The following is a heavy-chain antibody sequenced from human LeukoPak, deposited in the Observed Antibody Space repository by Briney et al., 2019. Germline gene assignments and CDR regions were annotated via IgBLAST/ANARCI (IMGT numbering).Heavy chain of an antibody. J-gene: IGHJ4*02. V-gene: IGHV3-30*18. Sequence: PGRSLRLSCVASGFTFSDYGMHWVRQAPGKGLEWVAVLSNDGTHEYCADSVKRRFTISRDNSKNTLYLQMNSLRPEDTAVYYCAKDRGVYGSGSYYFDYWGQGTLVTVSS. CDR3: AKDRGVYGSGSYYFDY. CDR1: GFTFSDYG. CDR2: LSNDGTHE. D-gene: IGHD3-10*01.